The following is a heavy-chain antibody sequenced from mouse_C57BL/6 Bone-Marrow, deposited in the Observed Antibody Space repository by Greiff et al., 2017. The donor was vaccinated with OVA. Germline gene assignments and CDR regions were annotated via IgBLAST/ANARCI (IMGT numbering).Heavy chain of an antibody. CDR1: GYTFTDYE. D-gene: IGHD2-3*01. CDR2: IDPETGGT. V-gene: IGHV1-15*01. Sequence: VQLVESGAELVRPGASVTLSCKASGYTFTDYEMHWVKQTPVHGLEWIGAIDPETGGTAYNQKFKGKAILTADKSSSTAYMELRSLTSEDSAVYYCTGGYLYYFDYWGQGTTLTVSS. CDR3: TGGYLYYFDY. J-gene: IGHJ2*01.